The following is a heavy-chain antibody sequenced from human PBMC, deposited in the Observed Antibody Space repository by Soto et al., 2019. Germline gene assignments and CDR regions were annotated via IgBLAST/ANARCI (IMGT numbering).Heavy chain of an antibody. D-gene: IGHD6-13*01. Sequence: EVQLVESGGGLVQPGGSLRLSCEASGFTFSSRWMTWVRQGPGKGLEWVANIKQDEKGKYYVDSVKGRFTISRENARNSRYLQRNRLTPEDTAVQYCATHDGPAAAGLVLDFWGQGPLVTVSS. V-gene: IGHV3-7*02. CDR3: ATHDGPAAAGLVLDF. J-gene: IGHJ4*02. CDR2: IKQDEKGK. CDR1: GFTFSSRW.